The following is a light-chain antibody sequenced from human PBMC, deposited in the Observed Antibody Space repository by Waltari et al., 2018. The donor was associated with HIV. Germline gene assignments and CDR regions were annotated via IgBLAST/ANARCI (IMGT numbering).Light chain of an antibody. CDR2: LNSDGRH. Sequence: QVVLTQPPSASASLGASVKLTCTLSSGHINYVIAWHQQQPKKGPRFLMKLNSDGRHSKGDGIPDRFSGSSSGAERYLTISSLQSEDEGDYCCQTWGTGIQVFGGGTRLTVL. CDR3: QTWGTGIQV. V-gene: IGLV4-69*01. J-gene: IGLJ2*01. CDR1: SGHINYV.